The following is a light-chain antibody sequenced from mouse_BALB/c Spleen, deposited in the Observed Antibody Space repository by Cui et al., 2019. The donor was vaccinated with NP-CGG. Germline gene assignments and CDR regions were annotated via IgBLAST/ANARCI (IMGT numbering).Light chain of an antibody. CDR2: GSS. CDR3: ALWYSNHWV. V-gene: IGLV1*01. Sequence: QAVVTQEYALTTSPGETVKLTCRSSTGAVTTSNYANWVQEKPDQLFTGLIGGSSYRAPGVPARFSGSLIGDKAALTITGAQTEDEAIYFCALWYSNHWVFGGGTKLTVL. J-gene: IGLJ1*01. CDR1: TGAVTTSNY.